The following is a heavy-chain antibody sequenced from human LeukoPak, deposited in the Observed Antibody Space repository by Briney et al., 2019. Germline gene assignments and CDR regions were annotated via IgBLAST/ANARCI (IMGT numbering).Heavy chain of an antibody. J-gene: IGHJ4*02. CDR1: GFTLSGSA. D-gene: IGHD3-10*01. CDR3: TSPRYTGYYYGSGSYYNGEDY. CDR2: IRSKANSYAT. Sequence: GGSLKLSCAASGFTLSGSAMHWVRQASGKGLEWVGRIRSKANSYATAYAASVKGRFTISRDDSKNTAYLQMNSLKTEDTAVYYCTSPRYTGYYYGSGSYYNGEDYWGQGTLVTVSS. V-gene: IGHV3-73*01.